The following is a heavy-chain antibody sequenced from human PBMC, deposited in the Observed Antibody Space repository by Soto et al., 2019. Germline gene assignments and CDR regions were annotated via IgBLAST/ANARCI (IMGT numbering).Heavy chain of an antibody. V-gene: IGHV4-61*01. CDR3: ARVGLSNWIQLWYFDY. Sequence: PSETLSLPCTVSGGSISSSSYYWSWIRQTPGKGLEWIGYIYYSGSTNYNPSLKSRVTISVDTSKNQFSLKLSSVTAADTAVYYCARVGLSNWIQLWYFDYRGQGTLVTVSS. J-gene: IGHJ4*02. D-gene: IGHD5-18*01. CDR2: IYYSGST. CDR1: GGSISSSSYY.